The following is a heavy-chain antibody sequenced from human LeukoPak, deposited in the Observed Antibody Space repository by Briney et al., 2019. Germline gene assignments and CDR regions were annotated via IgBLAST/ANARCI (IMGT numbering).Heavy chain of an antibody. CDR3: ARDLVRFGGWYDH. D-gene: IGHD2-15*01. CDR2: IGGGGNGFST. Sequence: GGSLRLSCAASGFTFSSYAMSWVRQAPGKGLEWVSAIGGGGNGFSTYYGDFMKGRFTISRDNSKNTLCLQMNSLRAEDTAVYYCARDLVRFGGWYDHWGQGTLVTVSS. V-gene: IGHV3-23*01. CDR1: GFTFSSYA. J-gene: IGHJ5*02.